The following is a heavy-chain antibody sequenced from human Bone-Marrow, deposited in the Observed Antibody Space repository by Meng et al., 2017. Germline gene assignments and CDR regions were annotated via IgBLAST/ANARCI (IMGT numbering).Heavy chain of an antibody. D-gene: IGHD2-2*01. Sequence: ASVKVSCKASGYTFTSYGISWVRQAPGQGLEWMGWISAYNGNTNYAQKLQGRVTMTTDTSTSTAYMELRSLRSDDTAVYYCARDRWGFVVVPAAQSYYYGMDVWGQGTTVTVSS. V-gene: IGHV1-18*01. CDR2: ISAYNGNT. CDR1: GYTFTSYG. J-gene: IGHJ6*02. CDR3: ARDRWGFVVVPAAQSYYYGMDV.